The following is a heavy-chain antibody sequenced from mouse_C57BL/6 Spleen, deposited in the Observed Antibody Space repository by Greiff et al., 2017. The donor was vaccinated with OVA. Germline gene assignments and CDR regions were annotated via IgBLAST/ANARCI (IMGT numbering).Heavy chain of an antibody. CDR3: ARSIYDGYWGNAMDY. D-gene: IGHD2-3*01. Sequence: EVNVVESGGGLVQPGGSLSLSCAASGFTFTDYYMSWVRQPPGKALEWLGFIRNKANGYTTEYSASVKGRFTISRDNSQSILYLQMNALRAEDSATYYCARSIYDGYWGNAMDYWGQGTSVTVSS. V-gene: IGHV7-3*01. CDR1: GFTFTDYY. J-gene: IGHJ4*01. CDR2: IRNKANGYTT.